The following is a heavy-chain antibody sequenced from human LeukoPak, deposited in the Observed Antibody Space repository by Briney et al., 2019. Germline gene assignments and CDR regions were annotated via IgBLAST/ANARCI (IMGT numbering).Heavy chain of an antibody. CDR1: GYTLTELS. CDR2: FDPEDGET. V-gene: IGHV1-24*01. CDR3: ATDGLDSSGYYSDAFDI. Sequence: ASVKVSCKVSGYTLTELSMHWVRQAPGKGLEWMGGFDPEDGETIYAQKFQGRVTMTEDTSTDTAYMELSSLRSEDTAVYYCATDGLDSSGYYSDAFDIWGQGTMVTVSS. J-gene: IGHJ3*02. D-gene: IGHD3-22*01.